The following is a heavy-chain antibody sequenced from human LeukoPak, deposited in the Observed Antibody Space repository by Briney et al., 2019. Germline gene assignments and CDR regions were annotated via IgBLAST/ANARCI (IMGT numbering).Heavy chain of an antibody. CDR3: AKAYTIFGEVIFQYHYMDV. J-gene: IGHJ6*03. D-gene: IGHD3-3*01. CDR1: GFTFSHYG. CDR2: ISYDGSNK. V-gene: IGHV3-30*18. Sequence: SGGSVRLSCATSGFTFSHYGMHWVRQAPGKGLEWVAVISYDGSNKYYADSVKGRFTISRDNSKNTLYLQMNSLRAEDTAVYYCAKAYTIFGEVIFQYHYMDVWGKGTTVAVSS.